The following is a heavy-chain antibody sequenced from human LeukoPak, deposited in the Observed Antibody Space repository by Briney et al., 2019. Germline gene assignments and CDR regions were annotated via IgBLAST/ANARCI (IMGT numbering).Heavy chain of an antibody. J-gene: IGHJ4*02. V-gene: IGHV3-23*01. CDR3: ARAKPKNMVRGLIMRRESRYYFDY. CDR2: ISGSGGST. Sequence: GGSLRLSCAASGFTFSSYGMSWVRQAPGKGLEWVSAISGSGGSTYYADSVKGRFTISRDNSKNTLYLQMNSLRAEDTAVYYCARAKPKNMVRGLIMRRESRYYFDYWGQGTLVTVSS. D-gene: IGHD3-10*01. CDR1: GFTFSSYG.